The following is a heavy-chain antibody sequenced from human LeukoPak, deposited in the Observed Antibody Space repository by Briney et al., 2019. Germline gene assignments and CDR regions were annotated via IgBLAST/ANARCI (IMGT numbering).Heavy chain of an antibody. CDR3: AKGGAAADNYWYFDL. J-gene: IGHJ2*01. CDR2: LSWNRGSI. CDR1: GFTYDYG. V-gene: IGHV3-9*01. D-gene: IGHD6-13*01. Sequence: PGRSLRLSCAASGFTYDYGMHWGRQAPGKGVAWVPGLSWNRGSIGYADSVKGRFTISRDTAKNSLYLQMNSLRPEDTALYYCAKGGAAADNYWYFDLWGRGTLVTVSS.